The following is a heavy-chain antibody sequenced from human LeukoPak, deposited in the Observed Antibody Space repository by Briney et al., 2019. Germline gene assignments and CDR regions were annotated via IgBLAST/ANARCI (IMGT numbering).Heavy chain of an antibody. D-gene: IGHD3-10*01. J-gene: IGHJ4*02. CDR3: ARGITMVRGAQRYYFDY. CDR1: GGTFSSYA. CDR2: IIPIFGTA. V-gene: IGHV1-69*05. Sequence: SVKVSCKASGGTFSSYAISWVRQAPGQGLEWMGRIIPIFGTANYAQKFQGRVTITTDESTSTAYMELSSLRSEDAAVYYCARGITMVRGAQRYYFDYWGQGTLVTVSS.